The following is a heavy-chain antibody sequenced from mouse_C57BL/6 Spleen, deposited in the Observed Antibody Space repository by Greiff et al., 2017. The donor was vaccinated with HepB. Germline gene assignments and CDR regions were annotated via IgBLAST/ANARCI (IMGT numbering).Heavy chain of an antibody. CDR2: ISYDGSN. V-gene: IGHV3-6*01. J-gene: IGHJ2*01. CDR3: ARDHPGYFDY. Sequence: VQLQESGPGLVKPSQSLSLTCSVTGYSITSGYYWNWIRQFPGNKLEWMGYISYDGSNNYNPSLKNRISITRDTSKNQFFLKLNSVTTEDTATYYCARDHPGYFDYWGQGTTLTVSS. CDR1: GYSITSGYY.